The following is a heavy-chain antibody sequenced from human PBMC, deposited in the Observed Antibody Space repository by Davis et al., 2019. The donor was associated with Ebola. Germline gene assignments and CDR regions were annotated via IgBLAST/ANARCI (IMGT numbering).Heavy chain of an antibody. CDR1: GFAFSSYG. V-gene: IGHV3-33*01. CDR3: ARETYSSGWYILY. CDR2: IWYDGSNK. Sequence: GGSLRLSCAASGFAFSSYGMHWIRQAPGPGLEWVAVIWYDGSNKYYADSVKGRFTISRDNSKNTLYLQMNSLRDEDTAVYYCARETYSSGWYILYWGQGTLVTVSS. D-gene: IGHD6-19*01. J-gene: IGHJ4*02.